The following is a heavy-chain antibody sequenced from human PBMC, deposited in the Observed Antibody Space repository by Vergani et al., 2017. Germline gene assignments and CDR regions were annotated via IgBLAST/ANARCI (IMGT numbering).Heavy chain of an antibody. Sequence: QLQLQESGPGLVKPSETLSRSCTVSGVSIGSNRDYWGWIRQPPGKGLEWIGTIYNTGTTYYNEAHKSRLTISVDTSKNQFSLNLTSVTAADTAVYYCTSHGTSGWAGYFQHWGQGTLVTASS. J-gene: IGHJ1*01. CDR1: GVSIGSNRDY. D-gene: IGHD6-19*01. V-gene: IGHV4-39*01. CDR3: TSHGTSGWAGYFQH. CDR2: IYNTGTT.